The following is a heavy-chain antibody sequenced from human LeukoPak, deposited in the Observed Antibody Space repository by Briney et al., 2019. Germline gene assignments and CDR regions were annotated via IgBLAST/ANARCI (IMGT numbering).Heavy chain of an antibody. Sequence: PSETLSLTCTVSGGSITSYYWTWIRQPPGKGLEWIGYIYYSGSTNYNPSLKSRVTISVDTSKNQFSLKLNSVTAADTAVYYCARDLGKSHPAVMAWAYWGQGTLVTVSS. CDR1: GGSITSYY. V-gene: IGHV4-59*01. CDR3: ARDLGKSHPAVMAWAY. CDR2: IYYSGST. D-gene: IGHD2-8*01. J-gene: IGHJ4*02.